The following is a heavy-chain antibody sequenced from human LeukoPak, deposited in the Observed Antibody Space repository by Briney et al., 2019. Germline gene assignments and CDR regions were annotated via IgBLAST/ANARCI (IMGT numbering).Heavy chain of an antibody. J-gene: IGHJ4*02. D-gene: IGHD6-13*01. CDR2: ISYSGST. V-gene: IGHV4-59*01. CDR1: GGSISSYY. CDR3: ATLGHRSSYCFDY. Sequence: SETLSLTCIVSGGSISSYYWSWIRQSPGKGLECIGFISYSGSTNYNPSLKNRVTISLDTSKNQFSLRLTSVTAADTAVYYCATLGHRSSYCFDYWGQGTLVTVSS.